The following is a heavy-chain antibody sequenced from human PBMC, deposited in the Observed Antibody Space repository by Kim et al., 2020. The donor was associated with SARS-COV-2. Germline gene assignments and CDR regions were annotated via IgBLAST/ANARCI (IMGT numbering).Heavy chain of an antibody. Sequence: SETLSLTCAVYGGSFSGYYWSWIRQPPGKGLEWIGEINHSGSTNYNPSLKSRVTISVDTSKNQFSLKLSSVTAADTAVYYCARGTPLYYYGSGSYYKGGGMDVWGQGTTVTVSS. D-gene: IGHD3-10*01. CDR1: GGSFSGYY. J-gene: IGHJ6*02. CDR3: ARGTPLYYYGSGSYYKGGGMDV. V-gene: IGHV4-34*01. CDR2: INHSGST.